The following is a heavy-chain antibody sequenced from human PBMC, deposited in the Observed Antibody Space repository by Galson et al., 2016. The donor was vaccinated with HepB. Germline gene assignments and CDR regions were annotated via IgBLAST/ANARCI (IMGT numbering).Heavy chain of an antibody. CDR1: GGSISSSHYS. J-gene: IGHJ4*02. CDR3: ARPTWGSGSYIAY. D-gene: IGHD1-26*01. V-gene: IGHV4-39*02. CDR2: KYYSGTT. Sequence: SETLSLTCAVSGGSISSSHYSWGWIRQPPGKGLEWVAIKYYSGTTYYNPSLKSRVTIFLDTSKNHFSLSLSSLTAADTAVYYCARPTWGSGSYIAYWGQGILVTVPS.